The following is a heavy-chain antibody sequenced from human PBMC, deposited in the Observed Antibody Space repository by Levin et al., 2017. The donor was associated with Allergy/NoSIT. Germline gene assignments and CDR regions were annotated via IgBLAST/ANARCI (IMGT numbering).Heavy chain of an antibody. CDR3: ARGFDVDY. Sequence: SQTLSLTCTVSGGSITSYYWTWFRQPPGKGLEWIGHISDSGSTNYNPSLKSRATISIDTSQNQFSLNLYTVTAADAAVYYCARGFDVDYWGQGTPVTVSS. CDR2: ISDSGST. CDR1: GGSITSYY. V-gene: IGHV4-59*01. J-gene: IGHJ4*02.